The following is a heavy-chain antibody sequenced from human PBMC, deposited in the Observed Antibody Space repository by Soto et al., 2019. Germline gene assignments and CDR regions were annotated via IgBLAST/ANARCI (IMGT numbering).Heavy chain of an antibody. CDR3: APRRAYCTGGSCYSSWFDP. D-gene: IGHD2-15*01. Sequence: QITLKESGPTLVKPTQTLTLTCTFSGFSLSTSGMGVGWIRQPPGKALEWLALIYWDDDKRYSPSLKSRLTITKDTAKKQVVLKMTNMDPEDTATYYCAPRRAYCTGGSCYSSWFDPWGQGTLVTVSS. V-gene: IGHV2-5*02. CDR1: GFSLSTSGMG. CDR2: IYWDDDK. J-gene: IGHJ5*02.